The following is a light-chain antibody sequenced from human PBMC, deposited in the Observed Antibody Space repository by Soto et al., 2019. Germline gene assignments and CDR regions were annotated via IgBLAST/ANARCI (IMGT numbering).Light chain of an antibody. J-gene: IGLJ3*02. V-gene: IGLV4-69*01. CDR1: SGHSSYA. Sequence: QLVLTQSPSASASLGASVKLTCTLSSGHSSYAIAWHQQQPEKGPRYLMKLNSDGSHSKGDGIPDRFSGSSSGAERYLTISSFHSEDEAQYYCQTWGTGIWVFGGGTKLTVL. CDR2: LNSDGSH. CDR3: QTWGTGIWV.